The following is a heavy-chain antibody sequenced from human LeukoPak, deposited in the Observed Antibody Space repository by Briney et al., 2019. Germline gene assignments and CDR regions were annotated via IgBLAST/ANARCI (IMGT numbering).Heavy chain of an antibody. J-gene: IGHJ6*02. CDR1: GGTFSSYA. CDR3: ARAPGGVGVPVYGMDV. V-gene: IGHV1-69*04. D-gene: IGHD2-2*01. Sequence: GASVKVSCKASGGTFSSYAISWVRQAPGQGLEWMGRVIPILGIANYAQKFQGRVTITADKSTSTAYMELSSLRSEDTAVYYCARAPGGVGVPVYGMDVWGQGTTVTVSS. CDR2: VIPILGIA.